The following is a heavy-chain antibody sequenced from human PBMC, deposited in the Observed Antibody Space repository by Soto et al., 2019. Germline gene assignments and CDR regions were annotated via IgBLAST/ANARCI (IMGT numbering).Heavy chain of an antibody. J-gene: IGHJ4*02. CDR1: GGSMTTGSYF. CDR2: VFRSGSI. D-gene: IGHD1-1*01. V-gene: IGHV4-61*01. Sequence: SETLSLTCNVSGGSMTTGSYFWSWIRQPPGKGLEWIGYVFRSGSINYSPSFKSRVTISIDTSKNQFSLMLKSVTAADTAVYFCARARNRYFDYWGQGALVTVS. CDR3: ARARNRYFDY.